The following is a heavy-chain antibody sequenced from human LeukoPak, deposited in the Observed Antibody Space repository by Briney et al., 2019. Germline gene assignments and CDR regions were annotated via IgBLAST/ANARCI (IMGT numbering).Heavy chain of an antibody. CDR2: IYYSGSP. V-gene: IGHV4-31*03. Sequence: SETLSLTCTVSGGSISSGDYYWSWIRQHPGKGLEWIAYIYYSGSPYYNLSLKSRVTISVDTSNNQFSLKLSSVTAADTAVYYCARTHITGTGYFDYWGQGTLVTVSS. CDR3: ARTHITGTGYFDY. D-gene: IGHD1-20*01. CDR1: GGSISSGDYY. J-gene: IGHJ4*02.